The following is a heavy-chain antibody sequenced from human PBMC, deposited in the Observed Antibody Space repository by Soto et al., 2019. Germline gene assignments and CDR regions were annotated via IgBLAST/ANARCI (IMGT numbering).Heavy chain of an antibody. V-gene: IGHV1-3*01. D-gene: IGHD3-10*01. CDR3: ARGGGWVGEASFDT. Sequence: QVQLEQSGAEVKKPGASVKVSCQTSGYTFTSYTLHWVRQAPGQGLEWLGWINAGNGREKYSQRFQDRVSLSPNRSTSTPLREIRDPRSEDPAAYFCARGGGWVGEASFDTWGQGTLVIVSS. CDR2: INAGNGRE. J-gene: IGHJ4*02. CDR1: GYTFTSYT.